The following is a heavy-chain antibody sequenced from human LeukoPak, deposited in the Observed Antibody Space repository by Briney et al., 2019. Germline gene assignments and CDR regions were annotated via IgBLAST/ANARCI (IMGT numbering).Heavy chain of an antibody. CDR3: ARRYFDY. CDR1: GFTFSNYW. V-gene: IGHV3-7*01. CDR2: INQDGSEK. Sequence: GGSLRLSCAASGFTFSNYWMTWVRQAPGKGLEWVANINQDGSEKYYVDSVKGRFTISRDNAKNSLYLQMNSLRAEDTAVYYCARRYFDYWGQGTLVTVSS. J-gene: IGHJ4*02.